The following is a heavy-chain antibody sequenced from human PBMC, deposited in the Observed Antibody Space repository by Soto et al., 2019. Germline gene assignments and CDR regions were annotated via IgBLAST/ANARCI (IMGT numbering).Heavy chain of an antibody. V-gene: IGHV1-69*06. CDR1: GGTFSRYA. J-gene: IGHJ4*02. D-gene: IGHD3-3*01. CDR3: ASPGVGTLKAFDY. CDR2: IIPIFGTA. Sequence: QVQLVQSGAEVKKPGSSVKVSCKASGGTFSRYAISWVRQAPGQGLEWMGGIIPIFGTANYEQQFQGRVTITADKSASTAYMELSSLRSEDTAVYYCASPGVGTLKAFDYWGQGTLVTVSS.